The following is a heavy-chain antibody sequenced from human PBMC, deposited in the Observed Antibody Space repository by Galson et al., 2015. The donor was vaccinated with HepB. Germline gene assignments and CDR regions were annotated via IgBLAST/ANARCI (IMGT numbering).Heavy chain of an antibody. J-gene: IGHJ5*02. CDR3: ARDPSSGWYPSQGWFDP. D-gene: IGHD6-19*01. CDR1: GFTFSSYS. Sequence: SLRLSCAASGFTFSSYSMNWVRQAPGKGLEWVSYISSSSSTIYYADSVKGRFTISRDNAKNSLYLQMNSLRDEDTAVYYCARDPSSGWYPSQGWFDPWGQGTLVTVSS. V-gene: IGHV3-48*02. CDR2: ISSSSSTI.